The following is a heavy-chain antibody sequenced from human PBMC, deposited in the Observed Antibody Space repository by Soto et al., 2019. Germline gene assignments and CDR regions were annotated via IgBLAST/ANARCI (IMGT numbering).Heavy chain of an antibody. CDR3: VRDRGGSYWLDP. J-gene: IGHJ5*02. Sequence: GSLRLSWAASGFIVSNNYMSWVRQAPGKGLERVSILYSGGTTYYADSVKGRFTFSRDNSENTVFLQMNNLRVEDTAVYYCVRDRGGSYWLDPWGQGTLVTVSS. CDR1: GFIVSNNY. CDR2: LYSGGTT. D-gene: IGHD2-15*01. V-gene: IGHV3-53*01.